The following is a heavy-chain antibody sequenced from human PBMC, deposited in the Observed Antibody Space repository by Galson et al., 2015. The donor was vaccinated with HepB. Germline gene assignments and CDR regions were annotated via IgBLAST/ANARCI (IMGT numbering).Heavy chain of an antibody. CDR3: ARERFMGV. Sequence: SLRLSCAASEFTLSSTHLTWVRQAPGTGLEWVALIYSGGATEYADSVKGRFTISRDNFKNTVYLQMNSLRVEDTAIYYCARERFMGVWGRGTTVTVSS. CDR1: EFTLSSTH. CDR2: IYSGGAT. V-gene: IGHV3-53*01. J-gene: IGHJ6*04.